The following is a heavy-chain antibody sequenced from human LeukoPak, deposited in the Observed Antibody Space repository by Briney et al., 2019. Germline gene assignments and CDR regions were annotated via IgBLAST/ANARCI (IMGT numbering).Heavy chain of an antibody. Sequence: ASVKVSCKASGFTFTAYHMHWVRQAPGQGLEWMGWINPNSGGTNYAQKFQGRVTMTRDTSISTAYMELSRLRSDDTAVYYCAREDSGYDWGGRGFDYWGQGTLVTVSS. CDR2: INPNSGGT. D-gene: IGHD5-12*01. CDR1: GFTFTAYH. V-gene: IGHV1-2*02. CDR3: AREDSGYDWGGRGFDY. J-gene: IGHJ4*02.